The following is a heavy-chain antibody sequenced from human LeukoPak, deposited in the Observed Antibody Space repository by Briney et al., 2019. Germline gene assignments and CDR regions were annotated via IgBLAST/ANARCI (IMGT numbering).Heavy chain of an antibody. V-gene: IGHV1-69*04. J-gene: IGHJ6*02. Sequence: ASVKVSCKASGGTFSSYAISWVRQAPGQGLEWMGRIIPILGIANYAQKFQGRVTITADKSTSTAYMGLSSLRSEDTAVYYCAREVYYDSSGYYYYYGTDVWGQGTTVTVSS. CDR3: AREVYYDSSGYYYYYGTDV. CDR2: IIPILGIA. CDR1: GGTFSSYA. D-gene: IGHD3-22*01.